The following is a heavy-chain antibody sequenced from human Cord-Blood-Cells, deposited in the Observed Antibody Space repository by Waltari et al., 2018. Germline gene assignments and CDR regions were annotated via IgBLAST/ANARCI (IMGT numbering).Heavy chain of an antibody. CDR2: IYYSGST. V-gene: IGHV4-39*01. D-gene: IGHD3-10*01. Sequence: QLQLQESGPGLVKPSETLSLTCTVSGGSISSSSYYWGWIRQPPGKGLEWIGSIYYSGSTYSNPSLKRRVTISVDTSKNQFSLKLSSVTAADTAVYYCARPIYGSVFPFDYWGQGTLVTVSS. CDR1: GGSISSSSYY. J-gene: IGHJ4*02. CDR3: ARPIYGSVFPFDY.